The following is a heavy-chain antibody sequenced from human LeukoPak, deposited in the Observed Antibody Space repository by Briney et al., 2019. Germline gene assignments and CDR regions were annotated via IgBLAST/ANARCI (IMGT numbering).Heavy chain of an antibody. CDR2: VHHTGSR. CDR1: GASISSYY. Sequence: SETLSLTCTVPGASISSYYWSWIRQSPGKGLEWIGYVHHTGSRSYNPSLKSRVTISLDRDKSQFSLKLTSVTAADTAVYYCARERATSGRCRFDFWGQGALVTVSS. D-gene: IGHD6-25*01. V-gene: IGHV4-59*01. CDR3: ARERATSGRCRFDF. J-gene: IGHJ4*02.